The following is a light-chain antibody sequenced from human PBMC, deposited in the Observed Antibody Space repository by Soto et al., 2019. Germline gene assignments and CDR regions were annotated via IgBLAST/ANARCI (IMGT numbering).Light chain of an antibody. CDR2: EAS. CDR3: LQYSTYPWT. CDR1: QGISND. V-gene: IGKV1-17*01. Sequence: DIQMTQSPSSLFASVGDRVTITCRASQGISNDLDWYQQKPAKAPERLIYEASSLQSGVPSRFSGSGSVTEFTLSITSLQAEDFGTDYCLQYSTYPWTFGQGTKVEIK. J-gene: IGKJ1*01.